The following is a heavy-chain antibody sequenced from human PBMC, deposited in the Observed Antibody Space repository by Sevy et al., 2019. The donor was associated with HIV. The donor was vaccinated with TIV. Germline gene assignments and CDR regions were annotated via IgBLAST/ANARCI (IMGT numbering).Heavy chain of an antibody. V-gene: IGHV1-24*01. CDR2: FDPEDAET. CDR1: GSTFSQMA. D-gene: IGHD3-22*01. CDR3: ATTKDYYESSGEPFDY. J-gene: IGHJ4*02. Sequence: ASVKVSCKVSGSTFSQMAMHWVRQAPGKGLEWMATFDPEDAETIYTQKLQGRVTMTEDTSRDTAYMELSNLRSEDTAVYYCATTKDYYESSGEPFDYWGQGTLVTVSS.